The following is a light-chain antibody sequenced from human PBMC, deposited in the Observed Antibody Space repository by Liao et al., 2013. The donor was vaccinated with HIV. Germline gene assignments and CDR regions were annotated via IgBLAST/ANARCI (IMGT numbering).Light chain of an antibody. Sequence: SYVLTQSPSESVAPGQTARITCAGDDIRGKSVHWYQQKTGQAPVLVIYHDTDRPSGIPERFSGSSSGTTVTLTISGVQAEDEADYYCQSADSSGTYVLFGGGTKLTVL. V-gene: IGLV3-25*03. CDR2: HDT. CDR1: DIRGKS. CDR3: QSADSSGTYVL. J-gene: IGLJ2*01.